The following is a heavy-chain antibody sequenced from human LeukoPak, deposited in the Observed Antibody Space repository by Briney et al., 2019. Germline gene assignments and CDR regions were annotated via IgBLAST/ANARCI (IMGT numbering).Heavy chain of an antibody. CDR3: GRGKSPAAVDD. J-gene: IGHJ4*02. CDR2: INGDGSNV. CDR1: GFTFNTYG. D-gene: IGHD2-2*01. V-gene: IGHV3-74*01. Sequence: GGSLRLSCAASGFTFNTYGMSWVRQAPGKGLGWVSHINGDGSNVNYADSVKGRFTISRDNAKNTLYLQMNSLRVEDTALYYCGRGKSPAAVDDWGQGTLVTVPS.